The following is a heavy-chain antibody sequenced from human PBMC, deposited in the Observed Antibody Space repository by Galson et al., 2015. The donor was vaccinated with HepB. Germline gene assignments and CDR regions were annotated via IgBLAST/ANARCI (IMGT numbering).Heavy chain of an antibody. V-gene: IGHV3-23*01. CDR1: GFTFGDYA. Sequence: SLRLSCAASGFTFGDYAMSWVRQAPGKGLEWVSAISGSGGSTYYADSVKGRFTISRDNSKNTLYLQMNSLRAEDTAVYYCAKGNVIGHHFDYWGQGTLVTVSS. CDR2: ISGSGGST. D-gene: IGHD3-22*01. CDR3: AKGNVIGHHFDY. J-gene: IGHJ4*02.